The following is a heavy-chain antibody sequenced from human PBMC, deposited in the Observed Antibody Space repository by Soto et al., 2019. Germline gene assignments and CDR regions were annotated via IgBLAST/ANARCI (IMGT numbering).Heavy chain of an antibody. V-gene: IGHV3-23*01. J-gene: IGHJ6*02. D-gene: IGHD3-16*01. Sequence: PGGSLRLSCAASEFTFTSYAMSWVRQAPGKGLEWVSGISGSDGSTYYADSVKGRCTISRDNSQNTLYLQMNSLRAEDTALYYCVRHAKLTTVNDYVCYYYGLDVQRQVTTV. CDR3: VRHAKLTTVNDYVCYYYGLDV. CDR2: ISGSDGST. CDR1: EFTFTSYA.